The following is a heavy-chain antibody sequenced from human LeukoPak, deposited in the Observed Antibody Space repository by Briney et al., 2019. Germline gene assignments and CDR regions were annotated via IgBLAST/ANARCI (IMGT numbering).Heavy chain of an antibody. D-gene: IGHD4-23*01. CDR1: GYSFTSYD. CDR2: MNPNSGDA. Sequence: GASVKVSCKASGYSFTSYDINWLRQATGQGLEWIGWMNPNSGDADYTQKFKGRVTFTRDTSTRTAYMEVNSLGSEDTAVYYCARSNFGGNVHFDHWGQGTLVTVSS. J-gene: IGHJ4*02. CDR3: ARSNFGGNVHFDH. V-gene: IGHV1-8*02.